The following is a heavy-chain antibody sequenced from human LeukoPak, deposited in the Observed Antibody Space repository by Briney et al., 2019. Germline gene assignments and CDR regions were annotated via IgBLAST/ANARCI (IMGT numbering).Heavy chain of an antibody. D-gene: IGHD3-16*01. V-gene: IGHV3-23*01. J-gene: IGHJ4*02. CDR2: ISGSGGST. Sequence: GGSLRLSCAASGFTFSSYAMSWVRQAPGKGLEWVSAISGSGGSTYYADSVKGRFTISRDNSKNTLYLHMNSLRLEDTAVYWCAKTLWGLTLLSSDYWGQGTLVTVSS. CDR1: GFTFSSYA. CDR3: AKTLWGLTLLSSDY.